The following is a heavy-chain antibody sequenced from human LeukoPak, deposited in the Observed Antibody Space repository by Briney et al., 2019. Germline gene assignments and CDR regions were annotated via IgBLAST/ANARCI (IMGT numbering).Heavy chain of an antibody. V-gene: IGHV7-4-1*02. CDR3: AREVAPGGLDY. Sequence: ASVKVSCKASGYTFTDYYIHWVRQAPGQGLEWMGWINTNTGNPTYAQGFTGRFVLSLDTSGSTAYLQISSLKSEDTAVYYCAREVAPGGLDYWGQGTLITVSS. D-gene: IGHD4-23*01. J-gene: IGHJ4*02. CDR1: GYTFTDYY. CDR2: INTNTGNP.